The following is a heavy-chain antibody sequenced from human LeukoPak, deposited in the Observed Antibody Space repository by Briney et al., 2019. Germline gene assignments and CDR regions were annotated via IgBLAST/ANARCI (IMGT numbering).Heavy chain of an antibody. V-gene: IGHV3-30*03. Sequence: GGSLRLSCAASGFTFSSYGMHWVRQAPGKGLEWVAVISYDGSNKYYADSVKGRFTISRDNSKNTLYLQMNSLRAEDTAVYYCATPPESLFGELYNFGDYWGQGTLVTVSS. CDR1: GFTFSSYG. CDR3: ATPPESLFGELYNFGDY. J-gene: IGHJ4*02. CDR2: ISYDGSNK. D-gene: IGHD3-10*01.